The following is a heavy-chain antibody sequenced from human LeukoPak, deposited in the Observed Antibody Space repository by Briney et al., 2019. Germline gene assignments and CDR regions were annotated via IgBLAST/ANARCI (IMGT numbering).Heavy chain of an antibody. CDR3: AKDRSVTGTTGLIDY. CDR2: ISSSSTYI. V-gene: IGHV3-21*01. J-gene: IGHJ4*02. CDR1: GFTFRSYS. D-gene: IGHD1-7*01. Sequence: KPGGSLRLSCAASGFTFRSYSMNWVRQAPGKGLEWVSCISSSSTYIYYADSVKGRFTISRDNSKNTLYLQMNSLRAEDTAVYYCAKDRSVTGTTGLIDYWGQGTLVTVSS.